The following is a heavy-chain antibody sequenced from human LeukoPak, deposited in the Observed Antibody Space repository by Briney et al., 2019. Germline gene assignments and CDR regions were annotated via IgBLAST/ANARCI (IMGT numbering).Heavy chain of an antibody. CDR2: ISGSGGST. CDR1: GFTFSSYA. CDR3: AKDLRDCSSTSCYQGFDP. D-gene: IGHD2-2*01. J-gene: IGHJ5*02. V-gene: IGHV3-23*01. Sequence: HAGGSLRLSCAASGFTFSSYAMSWVRQAPGKGLEWVSAISGSGGSTYYADSVKGRCTISRDNAKNKPYLPMNSLRAEDTAVYYCAKDLRDCSSTSCYQGFDPWGQGTLVTVSS.